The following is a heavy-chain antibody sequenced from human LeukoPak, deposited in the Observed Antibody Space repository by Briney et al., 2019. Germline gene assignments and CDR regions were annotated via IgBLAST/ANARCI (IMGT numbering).Heavy chain of an antibody. J-gene: IGHJ4*02. CDR1: GFSFGSYW. CDR2: INTDGTIP. Sequence: GGSLRLSCAASGFSFGSYWMHWVRQAPGKGLVWVAHINTDGTIPTYGDCAKGRFTISRDNAKDTLVLHMTSLRPEDTAIYYCARGTAVTAGIDYWGQGTLVTVSS. D-gene: IGHD6-13*01. V-gene: IGHV3-74*01. CDR3: ARGTAVTAGIDY.